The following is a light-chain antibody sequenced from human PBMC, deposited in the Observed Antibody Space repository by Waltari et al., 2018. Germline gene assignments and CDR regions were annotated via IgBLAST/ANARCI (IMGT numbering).Light chain of an antibody. CDR1: SSDVGSNNL. CDR3: CSYAGSSTYV. V-gene: IGLV2-23*01. CDR2: EGS. Sequence: QSALTQPAPVSGSPGQSITIPCTGTSSDVGSNNLVSWYQQHPGKAPKLMIYEGSKRPSGVSNRFSGSKSGNTASLTISGLQAEDEADYYCCSYAGSSTYVFGTGTKVTVL. J-gene: IGLJ1*01.